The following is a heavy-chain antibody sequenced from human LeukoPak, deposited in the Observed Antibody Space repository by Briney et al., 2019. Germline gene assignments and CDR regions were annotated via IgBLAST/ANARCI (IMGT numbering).Heavy chain of an antibody. D-gene: IGHD6-13*01. CDR2: IYSGGST. CDR3: SSSWYSAGSDY. V-gene: IGHV3-53*01. Sequence: GGSLRLSCAASGFTVSSNYMSWVRQAPGKGLEWVSVIYSGGSTYYADSVKGRFTISRDNSKNTLYLQMSGLRAEDTAVYYCSSSWYSAGSDYWGQGTLVTVSS. CDR1: GFTVSSNY. J-gene: IGHJ4*02.